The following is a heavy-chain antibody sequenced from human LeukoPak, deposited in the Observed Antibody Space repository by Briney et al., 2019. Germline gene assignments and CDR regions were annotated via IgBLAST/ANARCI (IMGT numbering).Heavy chain of an antibody. CDR3: VKGRSRSSWYNWFDP. V-gene: IGHV3-64D*06. Sequence: SCKVSGYTITELSMHWVRQAPGKGLEYVSTISGNGGSTYYADSVKGRFTISRDNSKSTLYLQMSSLRAEDTAVYYCVKGRSRSSWYNWFDPWGQRTLVTVSS. CDR1: GYTITELS. J-gene: IGHJ5*02. D-gene: IGHD6-13*01. CDR2: ISGNGGST.